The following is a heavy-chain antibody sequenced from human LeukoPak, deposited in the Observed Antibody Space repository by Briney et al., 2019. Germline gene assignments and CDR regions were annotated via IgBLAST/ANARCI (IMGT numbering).Heavy chain of an antibody. V-gene: IGHV4-59*08. J-gene: IGHJ4*02. CDR2: MSNSGST. Sequence: PSETLSLTCTVSGASISTYYWSWIRQPPGKGLEWVGYMSNSGSTNSNPSLRSRVTISVDTSKNQLSLKLSSVTAADTAVYYCARHSGGWYANWGQGTLVTVSP. CDR3: ARHSGGWYAN. CDR1: GASISTYY. D-gene: IGHD6-19*01.